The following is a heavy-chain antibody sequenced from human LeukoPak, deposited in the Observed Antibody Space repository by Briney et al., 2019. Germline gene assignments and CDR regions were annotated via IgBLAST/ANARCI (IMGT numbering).Heavy chain of an antibody. J-gene: IGHJ6*02. CDR1: GGTFSSYA. D-gene: IGHD1-26*01. V-gene: IGHV1-69*13. CDR3: ARGRVGAGGYYYYGMDV. CDR2: IIPIFGTA. Sequence: SVKVSCTASGGTFSSYAISWVRQAPGQGLEWMGGIIPIFGTANYAQKFQGRVTITADESTSTAYMELSSLRSEDTAVYYCARGRVGAGGYYYYGMDVWGQGTTVTVSS.